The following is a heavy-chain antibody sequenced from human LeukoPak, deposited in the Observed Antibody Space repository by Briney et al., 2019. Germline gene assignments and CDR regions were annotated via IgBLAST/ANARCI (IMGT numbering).Heavy chain of an antibody. J-gene: IGHJ4*02. CDR2: INHSGST. CDR3: ARVARAVGY. CDR1: GGSFSGYY. D-gene: IGHD2-15*01. V-gene: IGHV4-34*01. Sequence: SETLSLTCAVYGGSFSGYYWSWTRQPPGKGLEWIGEINHSGSTNYNPSLKSRVTISVDTSKNQFSLKLSSVTAADTAVYYCARVARAVGYWGQGTLVTVSS.